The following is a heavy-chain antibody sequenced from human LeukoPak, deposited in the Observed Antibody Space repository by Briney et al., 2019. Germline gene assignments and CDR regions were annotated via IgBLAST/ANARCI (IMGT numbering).Heavy chain of an antibody. V-gene: IGHV3-23*01. CDR1: GFTFSSYA. CDR2: ISGSGGST. CDR3: AKDQRTISSSWYVAWFDP. Sequence: GGSLRLSCAASGFTFSSYAMSWVRQAPGKGLEGVSAISGSGGSTYYADSVKGRFTISSDNSKNTLYLQMNSLGAEDTDVYYCAKDQRTISSSWYVAWFDPWGQGTLVTVSS. D-gene: IGHD6-13*01. J-gene: IGHJ5*02.